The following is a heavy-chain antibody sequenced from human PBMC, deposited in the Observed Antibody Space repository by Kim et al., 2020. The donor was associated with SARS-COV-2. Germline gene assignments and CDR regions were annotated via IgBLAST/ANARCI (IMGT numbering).Heavy chain of an antibody. CDR1: GFTFSSYW. CDR3: ARAVHYYGLGGWFDP. Sequence: GGSLRLSCAASGFTFSSYWMHWVRQAPGKGLVWVARIKSDGSSTNYADSVKGRFTISRDNAKNTVYLQMNSLRADDTAVYYCARAVHYYGLGGWFDPWG. J-gene: IGHJ5*02. CDR2: IKSDGSST. D-gene: IGHD3-10*01. V-gene: IGHV3-74*01.